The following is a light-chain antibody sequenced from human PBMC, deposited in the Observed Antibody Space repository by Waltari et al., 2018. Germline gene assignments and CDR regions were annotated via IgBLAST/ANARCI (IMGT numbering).Light chain of an antibody. J-gene: IGLJ3*02. Sequence: QSVLTQPPSVSGAPGQTVTISCAGSSSTIGAGYDVPWYQQLPGAAPKLLIYAYSSRPSGVPDRFYGSKSGTSASLAINGLQPEDEADYYCQSYDSALSAVFGGGTKVTVL. CDR1: SSTIGAGYD. CDR3: QSYDSALSAV. V-gene: IGLV1-40*01. CDR2: AYS.